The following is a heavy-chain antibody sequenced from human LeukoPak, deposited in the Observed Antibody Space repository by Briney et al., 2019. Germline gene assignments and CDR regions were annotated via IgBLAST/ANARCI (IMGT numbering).Heavy chain of an antibody. V-gene: IGHV4-59*01. J-gene: IGHJ5*02. D-gene: IGHD6-19*01. CDR1: GGSINNYY. CDR3: AREYSSGLSWFDP. Sequence: SETPSLTCTLSGGSINNYYWSWIRQPPGKGLEWIGYIYYNGNTNYNPSLKSRVTISVDTSKNQFSLKLSSVTAADTAVYFCAREYSSGLSWFDPWGQGTLVTVSS. CDR2: IYYNGNT.